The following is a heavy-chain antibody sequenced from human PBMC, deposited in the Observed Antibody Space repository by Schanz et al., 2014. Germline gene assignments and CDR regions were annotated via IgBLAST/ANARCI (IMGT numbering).Heavy chain of an antibody. J-gene: IGHJ4*02. Sequence: EVQLLESGGGLVQPGGSLKLSCAASGLIFSNYVMSWVRQAPGKGLEWVSTIGTSGGTNYAESVKGRFTISRDNSKNTLYLQMNSLRAEDTALYYCARDRRNADLDYWGQGTLXTVSS. CDR1: GLIFSNYV. CDR2: IGTSGGT. D-gene: IGHD1-1*01. CDR3: ARDRRNADLDY. V-gene: IGHV3-23*01.